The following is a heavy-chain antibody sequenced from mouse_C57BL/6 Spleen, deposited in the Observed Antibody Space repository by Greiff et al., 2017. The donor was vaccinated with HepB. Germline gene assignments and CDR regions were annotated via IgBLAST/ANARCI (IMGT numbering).Heavy chain of an antibody. D-gene: IGHD1-1*01. Sequence: EVQGVESGPELVKPGASVKMSCKASGYTFTDYNMHWVKQSHGKSLEWIGYINPNNGGTSYNQKFKGKATLTVNKSSSTAYMELRSLTSEDSAVYYCARGYYGSSCDYWGQGTTLTVSS. CDR2: INPNNGGT. CDR1: GYTFTDYN. CDR3: ARGYYGSSCDY. J-gene: IGHJ2*01. V-gene: IGHV1-22*01.